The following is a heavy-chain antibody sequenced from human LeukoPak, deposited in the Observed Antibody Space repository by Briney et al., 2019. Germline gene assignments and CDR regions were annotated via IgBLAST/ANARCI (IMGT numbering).Heavy chain of an antibody. CDR1: EFTFGSYA. J-gene: IGHJ4*02. V-gene: IGHV3-23*01. CDR3: AKASRGFAYRLDF. D-gene: IGHD3-16*02. Sequence: GGSLRLSCPASEFTFGSYAMSGFRQAPGKGLDGSSGIIGSGGSTYYADSVKGRFTISRDNSKNTLSLQMNSLRAEDTAIYYCAKASRGFAYRLDFWGQGTLVTVSS. CDR2: IIGSGGST.